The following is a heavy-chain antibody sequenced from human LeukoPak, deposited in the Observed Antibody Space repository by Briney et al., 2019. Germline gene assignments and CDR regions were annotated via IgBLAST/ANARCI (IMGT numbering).Heavy chain of an antibody. V-gene: IGHV3-30-3*02. Sequence: PGGSLRLSCAASGFTFSNYAVHWVRQAPGKGLEWVAVVSADGSKKYYADSVRGRFTISRDNSKDTLYLQMNSLSVEDTAVYYCAKKFAGATLISGDYFDYWGQGTLVTVS. CDR2: VSADGSKK. CDR1: GFTFSNYA. J-gene: IGHJ4*02. D-gene: IGHD6-25*01. CDR3: AKKFAGATLISGDYFDY.